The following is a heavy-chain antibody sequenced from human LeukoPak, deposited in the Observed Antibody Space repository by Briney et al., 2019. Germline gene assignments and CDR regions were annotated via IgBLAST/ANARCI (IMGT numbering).Heavy chain of an antibody. CDR1: GYSFTSYW. V-gene: IGHV5-51*01. J-gene: IGHJ6*02. CDR3: ARQDCSGGSCLSYYGMDV. D-gene: IGHD2-15*01. Sequence: GESLKISCKGSGYSFTSYWIGWVRQMPGKGLEWMGIIYPGDSDTRYSPSFQGQVTISADKSISTAYLQWRSLKASDTATYYCARQDCSGGSCLSYYGMDVWGQGTTVAVSS. CDR2: IYPGDSDT.